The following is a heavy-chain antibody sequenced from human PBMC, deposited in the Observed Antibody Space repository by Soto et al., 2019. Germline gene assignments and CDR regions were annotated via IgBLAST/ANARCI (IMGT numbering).Heavy chain of an antibody. CDR1: GGTFSSYA. CDR2: IIPIFGTA. CDR3: AHESYDILTGYYRWGACMDV. J-gene: IGHJ6*02. Sequence: ASVKVSCKASGGTFSSYAISWVRQAPGQGLEWMGGIIPIFGTANYAQKFQGRVTITADESTGTAYIELSSLRSEDTAVYYCAHESYDILTGYYRWGACMDVWGQGTTVTVSS. D-gene: IGHD3-9*01. V-gene: IGHV1-69*13.